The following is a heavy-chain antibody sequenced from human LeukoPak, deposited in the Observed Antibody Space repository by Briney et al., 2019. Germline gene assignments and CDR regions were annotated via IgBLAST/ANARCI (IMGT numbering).Heavy chain of an antibody. CDR3: AKGGTGNSGYARVFDY. J-gene: IGHJ4*02. V-gene: IGHV3-30*18. Sequence: GRSLRLSCAASGFTFSSYAIHWVRQAPGEGLEWVAVISSDGSDKYYADSVKGRFTISRDNSKNTLYLQMNSLRAEDTAVYYCAKGGTGNSGYARVFDYWGQGTLVTVSS. D-gene: IGHD5-12*01. CDR1: GFTFSSYA. CDR2: ISSDGSDK.